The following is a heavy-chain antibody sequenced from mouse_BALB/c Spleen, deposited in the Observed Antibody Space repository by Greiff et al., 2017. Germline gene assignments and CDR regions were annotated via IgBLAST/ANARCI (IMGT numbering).Heavy chain of an antibody. CDR3: ATSRFTSFDY. V-gene: IGHV5-17*02. Sequence: EVQLQESGGGLVQPGGSRKLSCAASGFTFSSFGMHWVRQAPEKGLEWVAYISSGSSTIYYADTVKGRFTISRDNPKNTLFLQMTSLRSEDTAMYYCATSRFTSFDYWGQGTTLTVSS. CDR2: ISSGSSTI. J-gene: IGHJ2*01. CDR1: GFTFSSFG.